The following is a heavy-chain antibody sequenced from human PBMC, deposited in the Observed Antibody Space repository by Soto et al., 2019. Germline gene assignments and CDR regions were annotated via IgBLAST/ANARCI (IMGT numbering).Heavy chain of an antibody. CDR2: IIPIFATA. CDR3: ARSITGTVSYYYGMDV. D-gene: IGHD1-20*01. V-gene: IGHV1-69*12. Sequence: QVQLVQSGAEVKKPGSSVKVSCKASGGTFSSYAISWVRQAPGQGLEWMGGIIPIFATADYAQKFQGRATITADESTSTAYVELSSLRSEDTAVYYCARSITGTVSYYYGMDVWGQGTTVTVSS. J-gene: IGHJ6*02. CDR1: GGTFSSYA.